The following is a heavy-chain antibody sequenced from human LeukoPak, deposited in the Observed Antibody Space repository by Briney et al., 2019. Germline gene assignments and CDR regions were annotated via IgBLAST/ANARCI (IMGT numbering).Heavy chain of an antibody. D-gene: IGHD6-19*01. Sequence: HPGGSLRLSCAASGFTVSDNYMSWVRQASGKGLEWVGRIRSKANSYATAYAASVKGRFTISRDDSKNTAYLQMNSLKTEDTAVYYCTRHSMGSSGWANYYYYYMDVWGKGTTVTVSS. CDR1: GFTVSDNY. CDR3: TRHSMGSSGWANYYYYYMDV. J-gene: IGHJ6*03. V-gene: IGHV3-73*01. CDR2: IRSKANSYAT.